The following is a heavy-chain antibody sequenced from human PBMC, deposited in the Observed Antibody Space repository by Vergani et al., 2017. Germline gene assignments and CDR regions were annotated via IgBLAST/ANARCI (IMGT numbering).Heavy chain of an antibody. D-gene: IGHD3-3*01. CDR2: IYYSGST. J-gene: IGHJ2*01. Sequence: QLQLQESGPGLVKPSETLSLTCTVSGGSISSSSYYWGWIRQPPGKGLEWIGSIYYSGSTYYNPSLKSRVTISVDTSKNQFSLKLSSGTAAYTAVYYGARVSPEGGWSGYYSIWYFDLWGRGTLVTVSS. CDR1: GGSISSSSYY. CDR3: ARVSPEGGWSGYYSIWYFDL. V-gene: IGHV4-39*07.